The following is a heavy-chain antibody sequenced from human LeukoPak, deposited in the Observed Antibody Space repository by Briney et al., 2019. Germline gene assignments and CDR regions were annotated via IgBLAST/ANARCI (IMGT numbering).Heavy chain of an antibody. Sequence: GGSLRLSCAASGFTFSSYWMSWVRQAPGKGLEWVANIKQDGSEKYYVDSVKGRFTISRDNAKNSLYLQMNSLGAEDTAVYYCARVGDIVVVPATWEFDYWGQGTLVTVSS. J-gene: IGHJ4*02. CDR3: ARVGDIVVVPATWEFDY. D-gene: IGHD2-2*01. CDR1: GFTFSSYW. CDR2: IKQDGSEK. V-gene: IGHV3-7*01.